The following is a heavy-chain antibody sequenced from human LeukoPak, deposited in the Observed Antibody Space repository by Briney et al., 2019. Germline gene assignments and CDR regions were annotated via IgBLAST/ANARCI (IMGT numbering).Heavy chain of an antibody. CDR1: GFTFSSYA. CDR3: AKKYSTGLDP. D-gene: IGHD1-26*01. J-gene: IGHJ5*02. V-gene: IGHV3-23*01. Sequence: GGSLRLSCAASGFTFSSYAMSWVRQAPGKGLEWVSDISGSGSNTYYADSVKGRFTISRDNSKNTLYLQMNSLRVEDTAVYYCAKKYSTGLDPWGQGTLVTVSS. CDR2: ISGSGSNT.